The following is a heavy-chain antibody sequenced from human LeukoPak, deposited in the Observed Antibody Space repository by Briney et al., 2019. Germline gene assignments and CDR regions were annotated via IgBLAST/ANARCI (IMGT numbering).Heavy chain of an antibody. CDR1: GGSISSSSYY. Sequence: PSETLSLTCTVSGGSISSSSYYWGWIRQPPGKGLEWIGSIYYSGSTYYNPSLKSRVTISVDTSKNQFSLNLSSVTAADTAVYHCARHVYYDRIGYYSSYWGQGTLVTVSS. D-gene: IGHD3-22*01. J-gene: IGHJ4*02. V-gene: IGHV4-39*01. CDR3: ARHVYYDRIGYYSSY. CDR2: IYYSGST.